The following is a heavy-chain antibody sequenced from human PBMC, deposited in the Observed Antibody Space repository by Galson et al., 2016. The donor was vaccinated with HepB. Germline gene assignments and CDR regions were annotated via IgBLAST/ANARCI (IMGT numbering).Heavy chain of an antibody. Sequence: SLRLSCAVSGFTLVGNGFSWVRQAPGKGLEWVSDIVHGGNTFYADSVKGRFTISKDISKNTLYLQMNNLRVEDTAIYYCSGHGGGSAWGQGTLVTVSS. CDR1: GFTLVGNG. CDR3: SGHGGGSA. J-gene: IGHJ4*02. CDR2: IVHGGNT. D-gene: IGHD1-26*01. V-gene: IGHV3-23*01.